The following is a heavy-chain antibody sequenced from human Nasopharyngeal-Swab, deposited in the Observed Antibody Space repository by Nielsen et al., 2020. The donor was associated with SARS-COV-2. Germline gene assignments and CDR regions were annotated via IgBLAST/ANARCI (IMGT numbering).Heavy chain of an antibody. CDR2: MFYSGRT. Sequence: SETLSLTCTVPGGSISGYYWSWIRQPTGKRLEWIGHMFYSGRTTYNPSLRSRVNISVETSKNQFSLRLSSVTAADTAVYFCSRRGNSYGGNWFDSWGLGSLVVVSS. CDR1: GGSISGYY. D-gene: IGHD2/OR15-2a*01. CDR3: SRRGNSYGGNWFDS. V-gene: IGHV4-59*01. J-gene: IGHJ5*01.